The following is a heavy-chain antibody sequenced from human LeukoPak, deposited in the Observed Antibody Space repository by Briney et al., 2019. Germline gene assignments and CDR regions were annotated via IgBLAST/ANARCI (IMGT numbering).Heavy chain of an antibody. CDR1: GFSFSTYW. CDR3: ARPSYSTLPFDY. Sequence: GGSLRLSCAASGFSFSTYWMHWVRQAPGKGLVWVSRINGDGSITTYADSVKGRFTISRDNAKNTLFLQMNSLRAEDTAVYFCARPSYSTLPFDYWGQGTLVTVSS. CDR2: INGDGSIT. V-gene: IGHV3-74*01. J-gene: IGHJ4*02. D-gene: IGHD1-26*01.